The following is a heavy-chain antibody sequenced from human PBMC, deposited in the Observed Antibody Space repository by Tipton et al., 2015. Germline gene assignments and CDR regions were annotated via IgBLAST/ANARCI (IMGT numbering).Heavy chain of an antibody. D-gene: IGHD5-24*01. Sequence: TLSLTCSVSGDSVNSGGYYWAWIRHPPGKGLEWIGYIYFSGNTNYNSSLKSRVTISLDTSKNQFSLKLSSVTAADTAVYYCARQWLQLQSWFDPWGQGTLVTVSS. J-gene: IGHJ5*02. CDR3: ARQWLQLQSWFDP. CDR1: GDSVNSGGYY. CDR2: IYFSGNT. V-gene: IGHV4-61*08.